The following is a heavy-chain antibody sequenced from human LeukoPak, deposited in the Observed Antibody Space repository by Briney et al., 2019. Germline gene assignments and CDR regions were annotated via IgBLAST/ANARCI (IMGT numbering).Heavy chain of an antibody. CDR1: GYSFTSYW. Sequence: GESLQISCQGSGYSFTSYWIGWVRQLPGKGLEWMGIIYPGDSDTRYSPSFQGQVTISADKSISTAYLQWSSLKASDTAMYYCASGSYSDYFDYWGQGTLVTVSS. J-gene: IGHJ4*02. D-gene: IGHD1-26*01. CDR2: IYPGDSDT. V-gene: IGHV5-51*01. CDR3: ASGSYSDYFDY.